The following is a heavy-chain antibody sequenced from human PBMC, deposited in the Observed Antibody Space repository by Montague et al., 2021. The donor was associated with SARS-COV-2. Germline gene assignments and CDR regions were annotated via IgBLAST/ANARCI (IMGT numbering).Heavy chain of an antibody. V-gene: IGHV3-43*02. J-gene: IGHJ6*03. D-gene: IGHD3-3*01. CDR2: ISGDGGST. CDR1: GFTFDDYA. CDR3: AKVGGHPETYYDFWSGYLRGYYYYYYMDV. Sequence: SLRLSCAASGFTFDDYAMHWVRQAPGKGLEWVSLISGDGGSTYYADSVKGRFTISRDNSKNSLYLQMNSLRTEDTALYYCAKVGGHPETYYDFWSGYLRGYYYYYYMDVGGKGTTVTVSS.